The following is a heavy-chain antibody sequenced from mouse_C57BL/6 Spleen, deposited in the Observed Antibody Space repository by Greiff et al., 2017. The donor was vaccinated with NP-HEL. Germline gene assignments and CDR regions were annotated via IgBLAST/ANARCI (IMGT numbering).Heavy chain of an antibody. Sequence: VQLQQSGPGMVKPSQSLSLTCTVTGYSITSGYDWHWIRHFPGNKLEWMGYISYSGSTNYNPSLKSRISITHDTSKNHFFLKLNSVTTEDTATYYCARDDYDGFAYWGQGTLVTVSA. J-gene: IGHJ3*01. V-gene: IGHV3-1*01. D-gene: IGHD2-4*01. CDR3: ARDDYDGFAY. CDR1: GYSITSGYD. CDR2: ISYSGST.